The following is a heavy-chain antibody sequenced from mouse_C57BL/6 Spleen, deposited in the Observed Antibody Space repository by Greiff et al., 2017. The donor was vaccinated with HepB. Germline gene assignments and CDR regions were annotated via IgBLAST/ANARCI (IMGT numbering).Heavy chain of an antibody. CDR1: GFTFSDYG. CDR3: ARGYYGSSPWFAY. J-gene: IGHJ3*01. Sequence: EVKLVESGGGLVKPGGSLKLSCAASGFTFSDYGMHWVRQAPEKGLEWVAYISSGSSTIYYADTVKGRFTISRDNAKNTLFLQMTSLRSEDTAMYYGARGYYGSSPWFAYWGQGTLVTVSA. CDR2: ISSGSSTI. D-gene: IGHD1-1*01. V-gene: IGHV5-17*01.